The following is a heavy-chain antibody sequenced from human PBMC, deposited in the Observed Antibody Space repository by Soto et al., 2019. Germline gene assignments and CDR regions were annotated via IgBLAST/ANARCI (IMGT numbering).Heavy chain of an antibody. CDR2: IYYSGST. CDR3: ARAGGLGAVAVDY. CDR1: GGSISSGDYY. D-gene: IGHD6-19*01. V-gene: IGHV4-30-4*01. Sequence: SETLSLTCTVSGGSISSGDYYWGGIRQPPGKGLEWIGYIYYSGSTYYNPSLKSRVTISVDTSKNQFSLKLSSVTAADTAVYYCARAGGLGAVAVDYWGQGTLVTVCS. J-gene: IGHJ4*02.